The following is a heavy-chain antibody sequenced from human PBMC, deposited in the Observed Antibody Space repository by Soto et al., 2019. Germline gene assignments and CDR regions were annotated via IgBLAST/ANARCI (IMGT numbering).Heavy chain of an antibody. D-gene: IGHD1-26*01. CDR3: ARVSIIGSYSHFDY. J-gene: IGHJ4*01. CDR2: TYYTSKWYN. CDR1: GDSVSSNSAA. Sequence: SQTLSLTCVISGDSVSSNSAAWNWIRQSPSRGLEWLARTYYTSKWYNDYAASVKSRITINADTSKNQFSLQLNSVTPEDTAVYYCARVSIIGSYSHFDYWGQGTLVTVSS. V-gene: IGHV6-1*01.